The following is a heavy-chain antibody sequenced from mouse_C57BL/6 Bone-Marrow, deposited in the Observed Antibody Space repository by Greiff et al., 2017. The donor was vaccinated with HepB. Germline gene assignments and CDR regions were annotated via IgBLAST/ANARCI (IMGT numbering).Heavy chain of an antibody. CDR3: ARQIYYYGSSV. D-gene: IGHD1-1*01. CDR2: ISSGGSYT. J-gene: IGHJ1*03. V-gene: IGHV5-6*01. CDR1: GFTFSSYG. Sequence: EVKVVESGGDLVKPGGSLKLSCAASGFTFSSYGMSWVRQTPDKRLEWVATISSGGSYTYYPDSVKGRFTISRDNAKNTLYLQMSSLKSEDTAMYYCARQIYYYGSSVWGTGTTVTVSS.